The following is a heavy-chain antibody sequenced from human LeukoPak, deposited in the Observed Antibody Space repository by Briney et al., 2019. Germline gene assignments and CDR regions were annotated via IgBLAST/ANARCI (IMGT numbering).Heavy chain of an antibody. V-gene: IGHV1-69*04. CDR2: IIPILGIA. CDR1: GGTFSSYT. D-gene: IGHD3-9*01. CDR3: ARDPSPLPYTNWFDP. Sequence: GASVKVSCKASGGTFSSYTISWVRQAPGQGLEWMGRIIPILGIANYAQKFQGRVTITADKSTSTAYMELSSLRSEDTAVYYCARDPSPLPYTNWFDPLGPGNPGHRLL. J-gene: IGHJ5*02.